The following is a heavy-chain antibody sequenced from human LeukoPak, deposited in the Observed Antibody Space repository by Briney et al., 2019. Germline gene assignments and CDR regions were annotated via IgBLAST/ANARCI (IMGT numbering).Heavy chain of an antibody. CDR3: ARDDGDYYDSRKPLDY. CDR2: INWNGGST. CDR1: GFTFDDYG. V-gene: IGHV3-20*04. Sequence: GGSLRLSCAASGFTFDDYGMSWVRQAPGKGREWVSGINWNGGSTAYADSVKGRFTISRDNAKNSLYLQMNNLRAEDTALYYCARDDGDYYDSRKPLDYWGQGTLVTVSS. J-gene: IGHJ4*02. D-gene: IGHD3-22*01.